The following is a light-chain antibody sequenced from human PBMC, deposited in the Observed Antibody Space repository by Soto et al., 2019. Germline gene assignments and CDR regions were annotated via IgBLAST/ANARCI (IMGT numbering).Light chain of an antibody. J-gene: IGKJ5*01. Sequence: EVGMTQSEASVFLSPGKTPTLSCKASQSVSSYLAWYQQKPGQAPRLLIYDASNRATGIPARFSGSGSGTDFTLTISRLGPQDFAVYYCQHYGNSAEVTFGQGTRLEIK. CDR1: QSVSSY. V-gene: IGKV3-11*01. CDR3: QHYGNSAEVT. CDR2: DAS.